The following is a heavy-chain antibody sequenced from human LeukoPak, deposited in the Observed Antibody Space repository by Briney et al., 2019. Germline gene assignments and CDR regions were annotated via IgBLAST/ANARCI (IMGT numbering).Heavy chain of an antibody. CDR2: ISSSSDYI. V-gene: IGHV3-21*01. CDR1: GFTFSSYR. CDR3: ARDSTSGVPAAIFGSGTH. D-gene: IGHD2-2*02. Sequence: PGGSLRLSCAASGFTFSSYRMNWVRQAPGKGLEWVSSISSSSDYIYDADSVKGRFTISRDNAKNSLYLQMNSLRAEDTAVYYCARDSTSGVPAAIFGSGTHGGQGTLVTVSS. J-gene: IGHJ4*02.